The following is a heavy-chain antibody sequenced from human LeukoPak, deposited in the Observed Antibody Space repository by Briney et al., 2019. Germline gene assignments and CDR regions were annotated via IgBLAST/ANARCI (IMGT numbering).Heavy chain of an antibody. CDR2: IKEDGSEK. CDR1: GFTFSSYW. V-gene: IGHV3-7*03. J-gene: IGHJ4*02. D-gene: IGHD3-9*01. CDR3: ARDQGGRRHWLTARARSYYFDY. Sequence: GGSLRLSCAASGFTFSSYWMSWVRQAPGKGLEWVANIKEDGSEKYYVDSVKGRFTISRDNAKNSLYLQMTSLRAEDTAMYYCARDQGGRRHWLTARARSYYFDYWGQGTLVTVSS.